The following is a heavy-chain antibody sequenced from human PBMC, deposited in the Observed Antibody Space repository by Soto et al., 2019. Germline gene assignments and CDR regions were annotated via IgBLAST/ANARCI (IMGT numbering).Heavy chain of an antibody. CDR2: INSDGSST. CDR1: GFTFSSYW. CDR3: ARAGRGYSYGYGLNYYDSSGYYY. D-gene: IGHD3-22*01. V-gene: IGHV3-74*01. Sequence: PGGSLRLSCAASGFTFSSYWMHWVRQAPGKGLVWVSRINSDGSSTSYADSVKGRFTISRDNAKNTLYLQMNSLRAEDTAVYYCARAGRGYSYGYGLNYYDSSGYYYWGQGTLVTVSS. J-gene: IGHJ4*02.